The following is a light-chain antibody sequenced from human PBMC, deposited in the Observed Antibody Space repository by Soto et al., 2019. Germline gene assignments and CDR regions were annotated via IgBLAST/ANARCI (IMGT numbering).Light chain of an antibody. Sequence: DIQMTQSPSTLSASVGDRVTITCRASQSISSWLAWYQQKPGKAPKLLICKASSLESGVPSRFSGSGSGTEFTLTISSLQPDDFATYYCQQYNSYSWTFGQGTNVEIK. CDR3: QQYNSYSWT. CDR1: QSISSW. CDR2: KAS. V-gene: IGKV1-5*03. J-gene: IGKJ1*01.